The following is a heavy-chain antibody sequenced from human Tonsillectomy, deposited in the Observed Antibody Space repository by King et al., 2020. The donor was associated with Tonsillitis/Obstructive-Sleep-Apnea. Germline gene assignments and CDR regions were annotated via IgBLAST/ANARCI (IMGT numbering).Heavy chain of an antibody. D-gene: IGHD2-2*01. CDR3: ARGSVVVVPAPIVWWFDP. Sequence: VQLQQWGAGLLKPSETLSLTCAVYGGSFSGYYWSWIRQPPGKGLEWIGEINHSGSTNYNPSLKSRVTISVDTSKNQFSLKLTSVTAADTAVYYCARGSVVVVPAPIVWWFDPWGQGTLVTVSS. J-gene: IGHJ5*02. CDR1: GGSFSGYY. CDR2: INHSGST. V-gene: IGHV4-34*01.